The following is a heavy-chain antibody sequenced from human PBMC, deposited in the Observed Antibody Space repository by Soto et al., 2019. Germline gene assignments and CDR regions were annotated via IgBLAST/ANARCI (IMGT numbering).Heavy chain of an antibody. CDR1: GFTFSSYE. D-gene: IGHD5-18*01. J-gene: IGHJ4*02. CDR3: ARPTAMVPSADY. CDR2: ISSSGSTI. Sequence: LRLSCAASGFTFSSYEMNWVRQAPGKGLEWVSYISSSGSTIYYADSVKGRFTISRDNAKNSLYLQMNSLRAEDTAVYYCARPTAMVPSADYWGQGTLVTVSS. V-gene: IGHV3-48*03.